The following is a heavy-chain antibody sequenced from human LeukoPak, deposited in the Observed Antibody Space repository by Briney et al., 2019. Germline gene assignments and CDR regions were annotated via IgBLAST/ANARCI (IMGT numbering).Heavy chain of an antibody. J-gene: IGHJ4*02. Sequence: GGSLRLSCAVSGFSLSGTHMSWVRQAPGKGLEGVSAIYTGGTTYYADSVKGRFTVSRDNSKNTLYLHLNNLRAEDTAVYYCARDTATTGGGLDSWGQGTLVTVSS. CDR2: IYTGGTT. CDR1: GFSLSGTH. V-gene: IGHV3-53*01. CDR3: ARDTATTGGGLDS. D-gene: IGHD1-1*01.